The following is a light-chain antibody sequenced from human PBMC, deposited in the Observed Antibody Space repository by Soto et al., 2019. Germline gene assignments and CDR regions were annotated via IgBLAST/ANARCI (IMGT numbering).Light chain of an antibody. CDR3: CSYAGSSIFV. J-gene: IGLJ2*01. V-gene: IGLV2-23*02. CDR2: EVI. Sequence: QSALTQPASVSGSPGQSITISCTGSNSDIGSYNLVSWYQHHPGKAPKLMISEVIKRPSGVSNSFSGSKSGNTASLTISGLQAEDEADYYCCSYAGSSIFVFGGGTKLTVL. CDR1: NSDIGSYNL.